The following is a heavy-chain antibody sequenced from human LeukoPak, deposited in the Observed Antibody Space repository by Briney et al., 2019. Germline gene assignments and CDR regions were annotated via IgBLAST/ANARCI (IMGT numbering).Heavy chain of an antibody. CDR2: LWYDGNNK. J-gene: IGHJ4*02. V-gene: IGHV3-33*06. CDR1: GFTFSSYG. CDR3: AKVPISYSSGLFDY. Sequence: GGSLRLSCAASGFTFSSYGMHWVRQAPGKGLEWVAVLWYDGNNKYYADSVKGRFTISRDNSKSTLFVQLYSLRAEDTAVYFCAKVPISYSSGLFDYWGQGTLVTVSS. D-gene: IGHD6-19*01.